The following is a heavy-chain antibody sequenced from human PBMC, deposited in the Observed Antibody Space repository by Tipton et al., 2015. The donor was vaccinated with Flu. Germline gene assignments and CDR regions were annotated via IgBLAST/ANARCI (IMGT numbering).Heavy chain of an antibody. J-gene: IGHJ4*02. CDR1: GGSISSYY. CDR3: VRSRSGKVDY. Sequence: TLSLTCTVSGGSISSYYWSWIRQPPGKGLEWIGYIYYSGSTNYNPSLKSRVTMSVDTSKNQFSLKLSSVTAADTAVYYCVRSRSGKVDYWGQGTLVTVSS. D-gene: IGHD3-10*01. V-gene: IGHV4-59*12. CDR2: IYYSGST.